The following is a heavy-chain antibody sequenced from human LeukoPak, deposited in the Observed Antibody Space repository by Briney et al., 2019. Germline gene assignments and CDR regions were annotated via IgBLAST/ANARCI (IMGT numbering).Heavy chain of an antibody. V-gene: IGHV3-30*18. Sequence: GRSLRLSCAASGFTFSSYGMHWVRQAPGKGLEWVAVISYDGSNKYYADSVKGRFTISRDNSKNTLYLQTNSLRAEDTAVYYCAKLPPGNDAFDIWGQGTMVTVSS. CDR3: AKLPPGNDAFDI. CDR1: GFTFSSYG. J-gene: IGHJ3*02. CDR2: ISYDGSNK. D-gene: IGHD4-23*01.